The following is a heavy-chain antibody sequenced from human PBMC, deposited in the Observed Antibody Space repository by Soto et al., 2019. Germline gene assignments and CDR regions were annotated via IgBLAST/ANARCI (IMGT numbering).Heavy chain of an antibody. CDR2: ISYDGSKK. J-gene: IGHJ4*02. D-gene: IGHD2-15*01. CDR1: GFIFSSYA. Sequence: QVQLVESGGRVVQPGRSLRLSCAASGFIFSSYAMHWVRQAPGKGLEWVAVISYDGSKKYFADTVKGRFNISRDNSKNTMYLQMNSLRAADKDVYYCARGDKVVWLTPIDYWGQGTLVTVSS. CDR3: ARGDKVVWLTPIDY. V-gene: IGHV3-30-3*01.